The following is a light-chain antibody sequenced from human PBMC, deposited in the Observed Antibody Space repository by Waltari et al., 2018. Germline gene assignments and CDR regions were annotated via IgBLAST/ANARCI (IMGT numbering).Light chain of an antibody. CDR3: QQANSYPPT. Sequence: DIQMSQSPSSLSASVGDRVTITCRASQGISSYLNWYQQKPGKAPKLLIYYANSLASGVPSRFSGSGSGTEFTLTISSLQPEDFATYSCQQANSYPPTFG. J-gene: IGKJ3*01. CDR2: YAN. V-gene: IGKV1-17*01. CDR1: QGISSY.